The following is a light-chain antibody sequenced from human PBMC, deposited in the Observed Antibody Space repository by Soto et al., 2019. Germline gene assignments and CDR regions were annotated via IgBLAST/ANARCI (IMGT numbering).Light chain of an antibody. CDR1: QSVSSN. V-gene: IGKV3-15*01. CDR2: GAS. Sequence: EIVMTQSPATLSVSPGERATLSCRASQSVSSNLAWYQQKPGQAPRLLIYGASTRATGIPARFSGSGSGTEFTLTISSLQSEDFAVYCCQPYNNWPPITFGQGTKVEIK. CDR3: QPYNNWPPIT. J-gene: IGKJ2*01.